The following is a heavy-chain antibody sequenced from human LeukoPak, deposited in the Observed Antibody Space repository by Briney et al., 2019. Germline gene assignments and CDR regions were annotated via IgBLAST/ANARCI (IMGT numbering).Heavy chain of an antibody. D-gene: IGHD3-3*01. CDR3: ARDREIFGVVMRGDLFDY. Sequence: ASVKVSCKASGYTFTSYYMHWVRQAPGQGLEWMGIINPSGGSTSYAQKFQGRVTMTRDTSTSTVYMELSSLRSEDTAVYYCARDREIFGVVMRGDLFDYWGQGTLVTVSS. V-gene: IGHV1-46*01. CDR1: GYTFTSYY. CDR2: INPSGGST. J-gene: IGHJ4*02.